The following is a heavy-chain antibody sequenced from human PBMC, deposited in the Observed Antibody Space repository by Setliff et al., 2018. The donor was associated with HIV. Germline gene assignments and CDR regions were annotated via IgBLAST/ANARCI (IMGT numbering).Heavy chain of an antibody. V-gene: IGHV4-59*08. CDR2: VYSNGRA. CDR3: TRRQTGGGVRGAFDM. D-gene: IGHD1-26*01. Sequence: SETLSLTCIVSGDYIDEYYWSWIRQPPGKGLEWIGYVYSNGRADYSPSLKGRVSISVDTSKNHFSLRLSSVTAADTAVYYCTRRQTGGGVRGAFDMWGRGTLVTVSS. J-gene: IGHJ3*02. CDR1: GDYIDEYY.